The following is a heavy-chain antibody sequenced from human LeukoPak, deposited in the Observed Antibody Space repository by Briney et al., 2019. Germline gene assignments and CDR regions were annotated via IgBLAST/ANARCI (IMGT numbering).Heavy chain of an antibody. CDR3: AKDWA. V-gene: IGHV3-30*02. J-gene: IGHJ5*02. Sequence: PGGSLRLSCAASGFTFSTYGVHWVRQAPGKGLEWVAFIQYNGGNKYYADSVKGRFTISRDNSQNTLYLQMDSLRAEDTAVYYCAKDWAWGQGTLVTVSS. CDR2: IQYNGGNK. D-gene: IGHD3-16*01. CDR1: GFTFSTYG.